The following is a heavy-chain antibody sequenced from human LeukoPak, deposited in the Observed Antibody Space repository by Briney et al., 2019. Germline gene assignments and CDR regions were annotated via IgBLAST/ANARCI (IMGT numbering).Heavy chain of an antibody. D-gene: IGHD2-2*01. CDR3: AKDKIGYCSSTSCYGIFDY. CDR1: EFTFSSYE. Sequence: PGGSLRLSCAASEFTFSSYEMNWVRQAPGKGLEWVSAISGSGGSTYYADSVKGRFTISRDNSKNTLYLQMNSLRAEDTAVYYCAKDKIGYCSSTSCYGIFDYWGQGTLVTVSS. CDR2: ISGSGGST. J-gene: IGHJ4*02. V-gene: IGHV3-23*01.